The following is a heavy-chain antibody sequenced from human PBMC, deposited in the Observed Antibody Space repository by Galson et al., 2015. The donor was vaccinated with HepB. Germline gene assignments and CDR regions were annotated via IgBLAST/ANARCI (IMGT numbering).Heavy chain of an antibody. CDR3: ARDGGYYYGFCFDS. Sequence: TLSLTCTVSGGSISSAGYYWGWVRQHPGKGLEWIGYIYYSGNSHYNPSLKSRVPMSVDTSKNQFSLKLSSVTAADTAVYYCARDGGYYYGFCFDSWGQGTLVTVSS. J-gene: IGHJ4*02. D-gene: IGHD5-18*01. CDR1: GGSISSAGYY. CDR2: IYYSGNS. V-gene: IGHV4-31*03.